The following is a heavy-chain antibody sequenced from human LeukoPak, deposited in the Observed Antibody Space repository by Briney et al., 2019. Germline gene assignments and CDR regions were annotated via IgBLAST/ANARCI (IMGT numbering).Heavy chain of an antibody. D-gene: IGHD2-15*01. CDR2: IRFDGSDQ. Sequence: GGSLRLSCTASEFTFNSYGMHWVRQAPGKGREGVAFIRFDGSDQHYVDSVKGRFTICRDNSKNTLYLQMNSLRAEDTAVYYCAKDRRGSCNAGSCYCCDYWGRGALVTVSS. CDR3: AKDRRGSCNAGSCYCCDY. J-gene: IGHJ4*02. CDR1: EFTFNSYG. V-gene: IGHV3-30*02.